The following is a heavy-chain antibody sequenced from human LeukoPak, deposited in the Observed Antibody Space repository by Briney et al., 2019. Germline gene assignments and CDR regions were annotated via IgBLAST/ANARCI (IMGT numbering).Heavy chain of an antibody. CDR3: ARFGELPFDY. CDR2: IYYSGST. CDR1: GGSFSGYY. V-gene: IGHV4-34*01. J-gene: IGHJ4*02. Sequence: SETLSLTCAVYGGSFSGYYWSWIRQPPGKGLEWIGSIYYSGSTYYNPSLKSRVTISVDTSKNQFSLKLSSVTAADTAVYYCARFGELPFDYWGQGTLVTVSS. D-gene: IGHD3-10*01.